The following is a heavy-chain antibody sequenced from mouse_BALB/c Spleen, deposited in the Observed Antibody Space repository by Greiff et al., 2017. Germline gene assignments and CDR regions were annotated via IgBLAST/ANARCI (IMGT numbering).Heavy chain of an antibody. CDR1: GYAFSSYW. CDR2: IYPGDGDT. CDR3: ARETVTGAWFAY. V-gene: IGHV1-80*01. D-gene: IGHD2-13*01. J-gene: IGHJ3*01. Sequence: QVQLQQSGAELVRPGSSVKISCKASGYAFSSYWMNWVKQRPGQGLEWIGQIYPGDGDTNYNGKFKGKATLTADKSSSTAYMQLSSLTSEDSAVYFCARETVTGAWFAYWGQGTLVTVSA.